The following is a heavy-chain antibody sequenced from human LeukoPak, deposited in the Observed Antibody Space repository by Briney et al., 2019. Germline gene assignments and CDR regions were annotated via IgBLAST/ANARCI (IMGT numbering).Heavy chain of an antibody. CDR2: IYYSGST. V-gene: IGHV4-59*11. D-gene: IGHD3-10*01. J-gene: IGHJ6*03. CDR1: GGSISSHY. CDR3: ARDLAYYYRSGSQYYYYYYMDV. Sequence: SETLSLTCTVSGGSISSHYWSWIRQPPGKGLEWIGYIYYSGSTNYNPSLKSRVTISVDTSKNQFSLKLSSVTAADTAVYYCARDLAYYYRSGSQYYYYYYMDVWGKGTTVTVSS.